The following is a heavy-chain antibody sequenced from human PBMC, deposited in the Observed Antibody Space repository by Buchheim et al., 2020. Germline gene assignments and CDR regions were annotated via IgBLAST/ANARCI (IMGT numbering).Heavy chain of an antibody. Sequence: QVQLQESGPGLVKPSQTLSLTCTVSGGSISSGDYYWSWIRQPPGKGLEWIGYIYYSGSTYYNPSLKSRVTISVHTSKNQFSLKLSSVTAADTAVYYCAGQPHPLASGDYYYGMDVWGQGTT. CDR1: GGSISSGDYY. CDR3: AGQPHPLASGDYYYGMDV. D-gene: IGHD3-10*01. CDR2: IYYSGST. V-gene: IGHV4-30-4*01. J-gene: IGHJ6*02.